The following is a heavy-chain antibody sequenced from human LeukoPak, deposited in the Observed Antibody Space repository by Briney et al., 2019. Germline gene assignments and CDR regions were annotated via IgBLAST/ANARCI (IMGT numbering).Heavy chain of an antibody. V-gene: IGHV3-53*01. CDR2: IYSGGST. CDR1: GFTVGSTY. Sequence: GGSLRLSCAASGFTVGSTYISWVRQAPGKGLEWVSVIYSGGSTKYADSVKARLTISRDNSKNTVYLQMNNLRAEDTAVYYCARATLDNWGQGTLVTVSS. CDR3: ARATLDN. J-gene: IGHJ4*02.